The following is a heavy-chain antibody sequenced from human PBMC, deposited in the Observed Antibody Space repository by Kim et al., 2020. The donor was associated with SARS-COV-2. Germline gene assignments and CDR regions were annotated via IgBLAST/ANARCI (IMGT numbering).Heavy chain of an antibody. V-gene: IGHV3-49*03. CDR2: IRSKAYGGTT. J-gene: IGHJ5*02. CDR1: GFTFGDYA. Sequence: GGSLRLSCTASGFTFGDYAMSWFRQAPGKGLEWVGFIRSKAYGGTTEYAASVKGRFTISRDDSKSIAYLQMNSLKTEGTAVYYCTRGIAAAGTGARFDPWGQGALVTVSS. CDR3: TRGIAAAGTGARFDP. D-gene: IGHD6-13*01.